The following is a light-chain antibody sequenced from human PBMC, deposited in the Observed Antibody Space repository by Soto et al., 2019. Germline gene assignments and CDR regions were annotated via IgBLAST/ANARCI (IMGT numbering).Light chain of an antibody. Sequence: EIVLTQSPATLSLCPGEIATLSCRASQSVSSYLAWYQQKPGQAPRLLIYDASNRATGIPARFSGSGSGTDFTLTISGLEPEDFAVYYCQQRSNWPITFGQGTRLEIK. CDR3: QQRSNWPIT. CDR2: DAS. CDR1: QSVSSY. J-gene: IGKJ5*01. V-gene: IGKV3-11*01.